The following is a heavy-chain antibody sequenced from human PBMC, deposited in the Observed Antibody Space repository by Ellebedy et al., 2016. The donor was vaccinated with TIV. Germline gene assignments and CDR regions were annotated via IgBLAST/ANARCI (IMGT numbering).Heavy chain of an antibody. CDR2: INTDGSST. CDR1: GFTLSGYW. V-gene: IGHV3-74*01. J-gene: IGHJ4*02. Sequence: GESLKISCAASGFTLSGYWMHWVRQAPGKGLVWVSRINTDGSSTSYADFAEGRFTIARDTSRSTLFLQMNSLRAADTAVYYCAKFSGDYHPYYFDYWGQGTLVSVSS. D-gene: IGHD4-17*01. CDR3: AKFSGDYHPYYFDY.